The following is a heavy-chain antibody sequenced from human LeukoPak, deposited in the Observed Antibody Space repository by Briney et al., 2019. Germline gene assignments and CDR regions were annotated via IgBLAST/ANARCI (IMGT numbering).Heavy chain of an antibody. D-gene: IGHD3-22*01. CDR3: ARDVYYYDSSGFDP. V-gene: IGHV3-21*01. CDR1: GFTVSNNY. J-gene: IGHJ5*02. Sequence: GGSLRLSCAASGFTVSNNYINWVRQTPGKGLEWVSSISGSSSYIYYADSVKGRFTISRDNAKNSLYLQMNSLRAEDTAVYYCARDVYYYDSSGFDPWGQGTLVTVSS. CDR2: ISGSSSYI.